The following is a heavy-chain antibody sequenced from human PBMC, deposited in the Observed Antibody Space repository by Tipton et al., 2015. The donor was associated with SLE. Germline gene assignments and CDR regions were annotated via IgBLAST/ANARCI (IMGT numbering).Heavy chain of an antibody. V-gene: IGHV4-39*07. D-gene: IGHD3-22*01. CDR1: GGSISSTDYY. J-gene: IGHJ4*02. CDR3: ARLTYYDSTGHFDY. Sequence: TLSLTCTVSGGSISSTDYYWDWIRQAPGKGLEWIGRIYVSGSTNDNPSLKSRLTMSLDTSKNQFSLKLNSVTAADTAVYYCARLTYYDSTGHFDYWGQGSLVTVSS. CDR2: IYVSGST.